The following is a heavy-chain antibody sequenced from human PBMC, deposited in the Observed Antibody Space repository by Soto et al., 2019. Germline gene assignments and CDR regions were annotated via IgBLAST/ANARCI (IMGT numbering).Heavy chain of an antibody. CDR1: GFSLTNSGVG. Sequence: QITLKESGPTLVKPTQTLTLTCTFSGFSLTNSGVGVGWIRQPPGKALEWLALIYWDDDKRFSPSLKSRLTITKDTSKNQVVLITIIMDPLYTGTYYCAHDKTRGSYWAYWGQGILVTVSS. CDR2: IYWDDDK. J-gene: IGHJ4*02. D-gene: IGHD3-10*01. V-gene: IGHV2-5*02. CDR3: AHDKTRGSYWAY.